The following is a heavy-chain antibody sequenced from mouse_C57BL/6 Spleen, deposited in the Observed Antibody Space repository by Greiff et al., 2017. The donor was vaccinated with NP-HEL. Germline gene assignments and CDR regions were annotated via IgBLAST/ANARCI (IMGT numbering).Heavy chain of an antibody. V-gene: IGHV1-77*01. CDR1: GYTFTDYY. D-gene: IGHD1-1*01. Sequence: VQGVESGAELVKPGASVKISCKASGYTFTDYYINWVKQRPGQGLEWIGKIGPGSGSTYYNEKFKGKATLTADTSSSTAYMQLSSLTSEDSAVYFYSRTPYYYGTPWYFDVWGKGTTVTVSS. CDR3: SRTPYYYGTPWYFDV. CDR2: IGPGSGST. J-gene: IGHJ1*03.